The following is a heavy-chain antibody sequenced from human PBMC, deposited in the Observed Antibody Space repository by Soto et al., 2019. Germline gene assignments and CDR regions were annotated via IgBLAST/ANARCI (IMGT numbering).Heavy chain of an antibody. J-gene: IGHJ5*02. CDR2: IYYSGST. Sequence: SETLSLTCTVSGGSISSYYWSWIRQPPGKGLEWIGYIYYSGSTNYNPSLKSRVTISVDTSKNQFSLKLGSVTAADTAVYYCARGSTVTTPLSRKASRYFWFDPWGQGTLVTVSS. V-gene: IGHV4-59*01. CDR1: GGSISSYY. D-gene: IGHD4-4*01. CDR3: ARGSTVTTPLSRKASRYFWFDP.